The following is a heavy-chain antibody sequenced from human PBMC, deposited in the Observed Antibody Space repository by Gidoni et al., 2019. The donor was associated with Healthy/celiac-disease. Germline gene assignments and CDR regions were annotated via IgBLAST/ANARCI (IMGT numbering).Heavy chain of an antibody. Sequence: EVQLVESGGCLVKPGGSRRLSCAASGFTSSSYSMNWVRQAPGKGLEWVSSISSSSSYIYYADSVKGRFTISRDNAKNSLYLQMNSLRAEDTAVYYCARDLWRFAFDIWGQGTMVTVSS. CDR3: ARDLWRFAFDI. V-gene: IGHV3-21*01. CDR2: ISSSSSYI. J-gene: IGHJ3*02. D-gene: IGHD3-10*01. CDR1: GFTSSSYS.